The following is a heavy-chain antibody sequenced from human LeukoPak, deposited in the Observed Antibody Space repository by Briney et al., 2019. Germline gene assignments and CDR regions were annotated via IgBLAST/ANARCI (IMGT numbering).Heavy chain of an antibody. D-gene: IGHD3-3*01. Sequence: PSETLSLTCTVSGGSISSYYWSWIRQPPGKGLEWIGYIYYSGSTNYNPSLKSRVTISVDTSKNQFSLELSSVTAADTAVYYCARGLDFWSGYFPFDPWGQGTLVTVSS. V-gene: IGHV4-59*01. J-gene: IGHJ5*02. CDR2: IYYSGST. CDR1: GGSISSYY. CDR3: ARGLDFWSGYFPFDP.